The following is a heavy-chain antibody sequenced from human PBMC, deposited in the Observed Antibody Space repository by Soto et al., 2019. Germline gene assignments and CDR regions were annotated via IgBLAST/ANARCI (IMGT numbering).Heavy chain of an antibody. Sequence: SVKVSCKASGDTFSSYTISWVRQAPGQGLEWMGRIIPILGIANYAQKFQGRVTITADKSTSTAYMELSSLRSEDTAVYYCASGKYGSRSPALIDYWGQGTLVTVSS. CDR1: GDTFSSYT. V-gene: IGHV1-69*02. CDR2: IIPILGIA. CDR3: ASGKYGSRSPALIDY. D-gene: IGHD1-1*01. J-gene: IGHJ4*02.